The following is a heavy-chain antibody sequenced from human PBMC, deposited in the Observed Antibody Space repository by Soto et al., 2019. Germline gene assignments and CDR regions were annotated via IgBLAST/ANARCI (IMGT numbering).Heavy chain of an antibody. CDR3: ASGIAAAGTLDYYYYYMDV. Sequence: SETLSLTCTVSGGSISSGGYYWSWIRQHPGKGLEWIGYIYYSGSTYYNPSLKSRVTISVDTSKNQFSLKLSSVTAADTAVYYCASGIAAAGTLDYYYYYMDVWGKGTTVTVSS. CDR2: IYYSGST. CDR1: GGSISSGGYY. D-gene: IGHD6-13*01. J-gene: IGHJ6*03. V-gene: IGHV4-31*03.